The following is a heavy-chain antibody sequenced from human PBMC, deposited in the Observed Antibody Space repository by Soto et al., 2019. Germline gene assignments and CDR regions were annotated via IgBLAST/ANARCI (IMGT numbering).Heavy chain of an antibody. CDR3: ARGHSTDCSNGVCSFFYNHGMDV. J-gene: IGHJ6*02. D-gene: IGHD2-8*01. CDR2: INPKSGGT. Sequence: EASVKVSCKASGYSFTDYHIHWVRQAPGQGLEWLGRINPKSGGTSTAQKFQGWVTMTRDRSISTVYMELTRLRSDDTAVYFCARGHSTDCSNGVCSFFYNHGMDVWGQGTTVTVSS. V-gene: IGHV1-2*04. CDR1: GYSFTDYH.